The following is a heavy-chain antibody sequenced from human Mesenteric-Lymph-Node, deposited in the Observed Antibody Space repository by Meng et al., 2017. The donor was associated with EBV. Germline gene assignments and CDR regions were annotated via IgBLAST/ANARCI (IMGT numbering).Heavy chain of an antibody. D-gene: IGHD3-16*02. Sequence: QVQRQQRAAALLKPSATLAPTGAVSVWSLSSIYRTLIRQSPGGDLGGIGEINPSGFSKYNPSLNSRLTISLDTSKNQVSLTLGSVTAADTAVYYCARIRSIWGTYQNYYFDSWGQGTLVTVSS. CDR2: INPSGFS. CDR3: ARIRSIWGTYQNYYFDS. V-gene: IGHV4-34*01. J-gene: IGHJ4*02. CDR1: VWSLSSIY.